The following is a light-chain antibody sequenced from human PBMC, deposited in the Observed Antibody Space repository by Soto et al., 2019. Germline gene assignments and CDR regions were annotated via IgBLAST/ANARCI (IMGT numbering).Light chain of an antibody. J-gene: IGKJ2*01. CDR2: DAS. Sequence: DIPMTQSPSSLSASVGDRVTITCQARQDISNYLNWYQQKPGKAPKLLIYDASNLETGVPSRFSGSGSGTDFTFTISSLQPEDIATYYCQQYDNLPSTFGQGTKLEIK. CDR1: QDISNY. CDR3: QQYDNLPST. V-gene: IGKV1-33*01.